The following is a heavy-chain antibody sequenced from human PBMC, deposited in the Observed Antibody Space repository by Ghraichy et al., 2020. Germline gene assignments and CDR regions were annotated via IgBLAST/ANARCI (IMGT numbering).Heavy chain of an antibody. CDR2: IYYSGTT. CDR1: GASISGFY. J-gene: IGHJ6*02. V-gene: IGHV4-59*01. Sequence: SETLSLTCTVSGASISGFYWSWIRQPPGRGLEWIGHIYYSGTTNYSPSLKSRLTLSVDRSQNLVSLRLSSMTSADTAVYYCARVPTMFGVAPWGMDIWGQGPRSPSP. D-gene: IGHD3-3*01. CDR3: ARVPTMFGVAPWGMDI.